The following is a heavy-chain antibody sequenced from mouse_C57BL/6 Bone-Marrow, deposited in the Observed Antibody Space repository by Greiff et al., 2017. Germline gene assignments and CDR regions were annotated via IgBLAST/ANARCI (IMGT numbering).Heavy chain of an antibody. CDR2: IYPGSGST. V-gene: IGHV1-55*01. D-gene: IGHD2-5*01. CDR3: SRPYYSNYWYFDF. Sequence: QVQLQQPGAELVKPGASVKMSCKASGYNFTSYWITWVKQRPGQGLEWIGDIYPGSGSTNYNEKFKSKATLTVDKSSSTAYMRLSSLTSEDAAVYYCSRPYYSNYWYFDFWGTGTTVTVSS. J-gene: IGHJ1*03. CDR1: GYNFTSYW.